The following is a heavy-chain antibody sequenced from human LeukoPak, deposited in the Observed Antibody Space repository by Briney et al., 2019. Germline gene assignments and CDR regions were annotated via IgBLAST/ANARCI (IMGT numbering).Heavy chain of an antibody. V-gene: IGHV3-23*01. J-gene: IGHJ5*02. CDR3: ARDLGQYYDTSDNWFDP. D-gene: IGHD3-22*01. Sequence: PGGSLRLSCAASGFTFSSFAMSWVRQAPGKGLEWVASVSGGGRSKYYIDAVKGRFTVSRDNAKNTLNLQMNSLRAEDTAVYYCARDLGQYYDTSDNWFDPWGQGTLVTVSS. CDR1: GFTFSSFA. CDR2: VSGGGRSK.